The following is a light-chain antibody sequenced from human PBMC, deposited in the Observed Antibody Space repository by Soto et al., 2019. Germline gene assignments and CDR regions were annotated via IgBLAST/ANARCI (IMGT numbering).Light chain of an antibody. CDR2: EVN. Sequence: QSALTQPASVSGSPGQSITISCTGTNSDVGGFHYVSWYQQYPGKAPKLIIYEVNYRPKGVSDRFSGSKSGNTASLTISALQAEYEDDYLCSSYPSTSPPVVFGGGTTLTVL. J-gene: IGLJ2*01. V-gene: IGLV2-14*01. CDR3: SSYPSTSPPVV. CDR1: NSDVGGFHY.